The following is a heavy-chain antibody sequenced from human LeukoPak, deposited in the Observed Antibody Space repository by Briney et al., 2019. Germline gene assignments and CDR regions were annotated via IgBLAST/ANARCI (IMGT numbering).Heavy chain of an antibody. V-gene: IGHV4-38-2*01. J-gene: IGHJ6*03. CDR2: IYHSGST. Sequence: SETLSLTCAVSGYSISSGYYGGWIRQPPGKGLEWIGSIYHSGSTYYNPSLKSRVTISVDTSKNQFSLKLSSVTAADTAVYYCARQAGYYYYMDVWGKGTTVTVSS. CDR1: GYSISSGYY. CDR3: ARQAGYYYYMDV.